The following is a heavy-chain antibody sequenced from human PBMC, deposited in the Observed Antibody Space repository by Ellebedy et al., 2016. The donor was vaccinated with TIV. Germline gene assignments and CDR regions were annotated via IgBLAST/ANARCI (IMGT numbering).Heavy chain of an antibody. V-gene: IGHV3-30*18. J-gene: IGHJ4*02. CDR3: AKSFVHGGKSSPFDY. CDR2: ISYDGSNK. D-gene: IGHD4-23*01. CDR1: GFTFSSYG. Sequence: GESLKISXAASGFTFSSYGMHWVRQAPGKGLEWVAVISYDGSNKYYADSVKGRFTISRDNSKNTLYLQMNSLRAEDTAVYYCAKSFVHGGKSSPFDYWGQGTLVTVSS.